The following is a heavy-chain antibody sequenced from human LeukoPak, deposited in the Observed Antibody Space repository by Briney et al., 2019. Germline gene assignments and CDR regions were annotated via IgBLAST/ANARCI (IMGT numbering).Heavy chain of an antibody. J-gene: IGHJ4*02. CDR2: IQDDGATT. CDR3: ATQSITLVVVISPFDY. Sequence: PGGSLRLSCAASGLTFSNFPMHWVRQAPGKGLEWVALIQDDGATTNYADSVRGRFTISRDNSKSTVYLQMNSLKPDDTAVYYCATQSITLVVVISPFDYRGQGTLVTVSS. CDR1: GLTFSNFP. D-gene: IGHD3-22*01. V-gene: IGHV3-30*02.